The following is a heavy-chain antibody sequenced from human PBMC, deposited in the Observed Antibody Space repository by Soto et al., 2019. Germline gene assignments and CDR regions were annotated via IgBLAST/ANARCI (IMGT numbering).Heavy chain of an antibody. V-gene: IGHV5-51*01. CDR2: VYPGDSDT. J-gene: IGHJ4*02. CDR3: ARRLSTGWFFDF. CDR1: GYSFTSYW. Sequence: GESLKISCKGSGYSFTSYWIGWVRQMPGKGLEWMGIVYPGDSDTRYSPSFQGQVAFSADKSISTAYLQWSGLKASDAAIYYCARRLSTGWFFDFWGQGTLVTVSS. D-gene: IGHD6-19*01.